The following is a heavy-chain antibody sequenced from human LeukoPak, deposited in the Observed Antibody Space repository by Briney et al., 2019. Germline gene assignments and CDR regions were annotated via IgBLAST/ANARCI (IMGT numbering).Heavy chain of an antibody. J-gene: IGHJ4*02. V-gene: IGHV1-69*06. D-gene: IGHD3-3*01. CDR3: AGGRFLEWLLAFDY. CDR1: GGTFSSYA. CDR2: IIPIFGTA. Sequence: ASVKVSCKASGGTFSSYAISWVRQAPGQGLEWMGGIIPIFGTANYAQKFQGRVTITADKSTSTAYMELSSLRSEDTAVYYCAGGRFLEWLLAFDYWGQGTLVTVSS.